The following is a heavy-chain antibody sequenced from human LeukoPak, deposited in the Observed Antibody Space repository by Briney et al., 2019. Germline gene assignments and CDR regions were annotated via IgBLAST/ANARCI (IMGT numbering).Heavy chain of an antibody. CDR1: GGSISSYY. D-gene: IGHD4-17*01. V-gene: IGHV4-59*08. Sequence: SETLSLTCTVSGGSISSYYWSWLRQPPGKGLEWIGYIYYSGRTNFNPSLKSRFTILVYTSNNQFSLKLSSVTAADTAVYYCAALGDYSPIGLDYWGQGTLVTVSS. CDR2: IYYSGRT. CDR3: AALGDYSPIGLDY. J-gene: IGHJ4*02.